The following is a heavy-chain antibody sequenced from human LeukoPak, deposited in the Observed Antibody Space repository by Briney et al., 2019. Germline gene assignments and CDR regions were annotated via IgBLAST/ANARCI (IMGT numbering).Heavy chain of an antibody. D-gene: IGHD5-24*01. V-gene: IGHV4-39*01. CDR2: LYYSGRT. J-gene: IGHJ4*02. CDR1: GGSISSSSYY. Sequence: PSESLSLTCTVSGGSISSSSYYWGWMRQPPGKGLEWMGSLYYSGRTYYNHSHNSRASISVASSKNQFSLNVSSVTGVDTAVCYCASTPRDGYNLEVYYFDYWSQGTLVTVSS. CDR3: ASTPRDGYNLEVYYFDY.